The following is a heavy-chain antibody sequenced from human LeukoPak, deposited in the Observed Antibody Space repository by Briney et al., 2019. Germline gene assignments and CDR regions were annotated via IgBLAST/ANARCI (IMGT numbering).Heavy chain of an antibody. D-gene: IGHD6-19*01. J-gene: IGHJ4*02. V-gene: IGHV3-7*01. CDR3: ARDSNLSSGFS. Sequence: GGSLRLSCAASGFTFNNYWMSWVRQAPGKGLEWVANIKQDGSEKYYVDSVKGRFTISRDNAKNSLYLQMNSLRAEDTAVYYCARDSNLSSGFSWGQGTLVTVSS. CDR1: GFTFNNYW. CDR2: IKQDGSEK.